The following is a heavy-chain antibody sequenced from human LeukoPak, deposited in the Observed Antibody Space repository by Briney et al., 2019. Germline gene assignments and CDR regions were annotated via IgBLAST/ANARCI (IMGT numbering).Heavy chain of an antibody. CDR3: ARDYDILTGPTSFDY. J-gene: IGHJ4*02. CDR2: ISAYNGNT. Sequence: ASVKVSCKASGYTFTSYGISWVRQAPGQGLEWMGWISAYNGNTNYAQKLQGRVTMTTDTSTSTAYMELRSLGSDDTAVYYCARDYDILTGPTSFDYWGQGTLVTVSS. D-gene: IGHD3-9*01. V-gene: IGHV1-18*01. CDR1: GYTFTSYG.